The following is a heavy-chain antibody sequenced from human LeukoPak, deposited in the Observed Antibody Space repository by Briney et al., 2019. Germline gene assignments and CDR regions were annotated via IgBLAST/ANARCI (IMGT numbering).Heavy chain of an antibody. CDR2: FDPEVGET. Sequence: VASVKVSCKVSGYTLTELSMHWVRQAPGKGLEWMGGFDPEVGETIYAQKFQGRVTMTEDTSTDTAYMELSSLRSEDTAVYYCATAPPIDYYYSSGYFGAFDIWGQGTMVTVSS. CDR3: ATAPPIDYYYSSGYFGAFDI. J-gene: IGHJ3*02. CDR1: GYTLTELS. D-gene: IGHD3-22*01. V-gene: IGHV1-24*01.